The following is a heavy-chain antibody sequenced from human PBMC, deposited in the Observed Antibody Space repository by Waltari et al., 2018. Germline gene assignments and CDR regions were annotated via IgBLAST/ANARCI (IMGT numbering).Heavy chain of an antibody. V-gene: IGHV1-24*01. D-gene: IGHD2-15*01. CDR1: GYTLAGWS. J-gene: IGHJ6*03. CDR2: LDPKDVHA. Sequence: QVQVVQSGPDVKKPGASVKGSCKVSGYTLAGWSIHWVRRAPGKGLELMGRLDPKDVHAVLAQNCQGRVTITEDSSTDTAPMELSSLGPEETSLYHCNLTGRNIVVMAGPSPPFYSYSDVWGSGTTVTVSS. CDR3: NLTGRNIVVMAGPSPPFYSYSDV.